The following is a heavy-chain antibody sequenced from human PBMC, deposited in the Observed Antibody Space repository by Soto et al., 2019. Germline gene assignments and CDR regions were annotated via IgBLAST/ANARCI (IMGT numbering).Heavy chain of an antibody. D-gene: IGHD3-10*01. CDR3: ARHSTSAPKDY. J-gene: IGHJ4*01. CDR2: IYPGDSDT. Sequence: GESLKISCKGSGYSFSTYWIAWVRQMPGKGLEWVGIIYPGDSDTRYSPSFEGHVTISVDKSISTAFLQWNSLKASDNAIYYCARHSTSAPKDYWGQGTLVTVSS. V-gene: IGHV5-51*01. CDR1: GYSFSTYW.